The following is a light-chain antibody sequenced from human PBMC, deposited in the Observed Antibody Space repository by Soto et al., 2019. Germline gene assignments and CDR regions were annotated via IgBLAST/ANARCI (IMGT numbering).Light chain of an antibody. Sequence: QSVLTQPPSASGSPGQSVPISCTGTSSDVGGYNYVSWYQQHPGKAPKLMIYEVSKRPSGVPDRFSGSKSGNTASLTVSGLQAEDEADYYCSSYAGSNREVFGTGTKVTV. V-gene: IGLV2-8*01. J-gene: IGLJ1*01. CDR2: EVS. CDR1: SSDVGGYNY. CDR3: SSYAGSNREV.